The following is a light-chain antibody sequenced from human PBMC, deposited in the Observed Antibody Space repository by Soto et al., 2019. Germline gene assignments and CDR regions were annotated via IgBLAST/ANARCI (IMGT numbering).Light chain of an antibody. V-gene: IGKV1-5*03. CDR2: KAS. CDR1: QSISSW. CDR3: QQYNSYPYT. Sequence: DIQMTQSPSTLSASVGDRVTITCRASQSISSWLAWYQQKPGKAPKLLIYKASNLESGVPSRFSGSGSGTEFTLPISSLQPDDFATYYCQQYNSYPYTFGQGTKLEIK. J-gene: IGKJ2*01.